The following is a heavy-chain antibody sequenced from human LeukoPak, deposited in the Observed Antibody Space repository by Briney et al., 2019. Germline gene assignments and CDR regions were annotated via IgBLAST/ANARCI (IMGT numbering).Heavy chain of an antibody. CDR2: IYTSGST. V-gene: IGHV4-4*07. D-gene: IGHD5-18*01. CDR1: GGSISSYY. CDR3: ARGYVTALTAIPRYYFDY. Sequence: KPSETLSLTCTVSGGSISSYYWSWIRQPAGKGLEWIGRIYTSGSTNYNPSLKSRVTMSVDTSKNQFSLKLSSVTAADTAVYYCARGYVTALTAIPRYYFDYWGQGTLVTVSS. J-gene: IGHJ4*02.